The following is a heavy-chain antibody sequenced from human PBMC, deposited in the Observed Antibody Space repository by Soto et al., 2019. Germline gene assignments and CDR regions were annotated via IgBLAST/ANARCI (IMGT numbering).Heavy chain of an antibody. CDR3: GRSSSTSSHLGSDY. CDR1: GFTFSSYA. D-gene: IGHD2-2*01. V-gene: IGHV3-30-3*01. CDR2: ISYDGSNK. Sequence: PAGSLRLSCAASGFTFSSYAMNWVRQAPRKGLEWVALISYDGSNKYYADSVKGRFTISRDSSKNTLYLQMTSLRDADTAFYYCGRSSSTSSHLGSDYWGQGTLVTVSS. J-gene: IGHJ4*02.